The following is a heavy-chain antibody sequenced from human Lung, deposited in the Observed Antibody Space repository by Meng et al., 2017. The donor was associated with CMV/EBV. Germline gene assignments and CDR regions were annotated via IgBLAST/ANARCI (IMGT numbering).Heavy chain of an antibody. V-gene: IGHV1-24*01. J-gene: IGHJ6*02. CDR3: AKVPRFYSYYGLDV. Sequence: ASXXVSXKVSGYTLSELSMHWVRQAPGKGLEWMGGFDPEDGEAIYAQKFQGRVTMTEDTSTDTAYMELSSVRSDDTAVYYCAKVPRFYSYYGLDVWGQGTTVTVSS. CDR2: FDPEDGEA. D-gene: IGHD3-10*01. CDR1: GYTLSELS.